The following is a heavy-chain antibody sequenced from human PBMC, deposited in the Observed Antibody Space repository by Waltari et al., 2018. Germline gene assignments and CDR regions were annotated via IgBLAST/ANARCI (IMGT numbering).Heavy chain of an antibody. CDR1: VGTFSSYA. CDR2: IIPILGIA. CDR3: ARAEIVVVPAAIRDYYYYGMDV. Sequence: QVQLVQSGAEVKKPGSSVKVSCKASVGTFSSYAISWVRQAPGQGLEWLGRIIPILGIANYAQKCQGRVTITADKYTSTAYMELSSLRSEDTAVYYCARAEIVVVPAAIRDYYYYGMDVWGQGP. D-gene: IGHD2-2*01. V-gene: IGHV1-69*09. J-gene: IGHJ6*02.